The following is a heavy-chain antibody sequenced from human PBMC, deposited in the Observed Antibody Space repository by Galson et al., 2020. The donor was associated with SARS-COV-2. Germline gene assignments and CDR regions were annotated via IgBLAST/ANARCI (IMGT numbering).Heavy chain of an antibody. J-gene: IGHJ6*02. D-gene: IGHD3-22*01. CDR3: AKDGPPYNYYDNSGYYDYGMDV. V-gene: IGHV3-30*18. CDR1: GFTFSNYG. CDR2: TSYDGSNK. Sequence: GGSLRLSCAASGFTFSNYGMHWVRQPPGKGLEWVAVTSYDGSNKYYAASVKGRFTISRDNSKNTLYLQMNTLRAEDTAVYYCAKDGPPYNYYDNSGYYDYGMDVWGQGTTVTVSS.